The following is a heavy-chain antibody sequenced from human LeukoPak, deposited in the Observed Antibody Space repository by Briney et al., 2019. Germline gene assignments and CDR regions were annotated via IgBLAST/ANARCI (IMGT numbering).Heavy chain of an antibody. CDR3: ARVGYYYGSGSYEY. V-gene: IGHV1-18*01. CDR1: GYTFTSYG. D-gene: IGHD3-10*01. CDR2: IGAYNGNT. J-gene: IGHJ4*02. Sequence: ASVKVSCKASGYTFTSYGISWVRQAPGQGLEWMGWIGAYNGNTNYAQKLQGRVTMTTDTSTSTAYMELRSLRSDDTAVYYCARVGYYYGSGSYEYWGQGTLVTVSS.